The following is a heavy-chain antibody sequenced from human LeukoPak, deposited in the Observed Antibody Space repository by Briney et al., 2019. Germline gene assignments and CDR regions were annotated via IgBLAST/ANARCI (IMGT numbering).Heavy chain of an antibody. V-gene: IGHV3-30*04. CDR3: ARDFWSGYYTED. CDR1: GFTFSSYA. J-gene: IGHJ4*02. Sequence: GGSLRLSCAASGFTFSSYAMHWVRQAPGKGLEWVAVISYDGSNKYYADSVKGRFTISRDNSKNTLYLQMNSLRAEDTAVYYCARDFWSGYYTEDWGQGALVIVSS. CDR2: ISYDGSNK. D-gene: IGHD3-3*01.